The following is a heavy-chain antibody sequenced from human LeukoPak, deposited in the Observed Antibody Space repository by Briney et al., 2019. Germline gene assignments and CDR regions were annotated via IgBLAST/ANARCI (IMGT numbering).Heavy chain of an antibody. V-gene: IGHV3-74*01. CDR1: GFTFSSYW. CDR3: ARAMTS. J-gene: IGHJ4*02. D-gene: IGHD4-11*01. Sequence: GGSLRLSCAASGFTFSSYWMHWVRQAPGKGLVWVSRINKDGSSTTYADSVKGRFTISRDNAKNSLYLQMNSLRAEDTAVYYCARAMTSWGQGTLVTVSS. CDR2: INKDGSST.